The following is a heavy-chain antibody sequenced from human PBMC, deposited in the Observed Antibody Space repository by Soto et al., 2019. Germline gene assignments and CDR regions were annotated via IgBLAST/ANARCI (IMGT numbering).Heavy chain of an antibody. CDR1: GLTFTSSS. V-gene: IGHV3-30-3*01. J-gene: IGHJ4*02. Sequence: QVQLVQSGGGVVQAGNSLRLSCTASGLTFTSSSFHWVRQAPGKGLEWVAVIPENGDRQYSTESVRGRFLISRDSSKNTVYLQMNSLRPEDTGVYFCARRLATTVSALGYWGQGALVTVSS. D-gene: IGHD4-17*01. CDR2: IPENGDRQ. CDR3: ARRLATTVSALGY.